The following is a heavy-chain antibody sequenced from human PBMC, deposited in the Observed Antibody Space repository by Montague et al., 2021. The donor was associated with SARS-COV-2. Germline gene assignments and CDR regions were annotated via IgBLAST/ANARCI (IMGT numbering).Heavy chain of an antibody. CDR1: GGSFSGYY. J-gene: IGHJ6*02. CDR2: TNDSGRT. Sequence: SETLSLTCAVYGGSFSGYYWSWIRQPPGRGLEWIGETNDSGRTNYNPSLKSRVTISVDTSKNQFSLRLSSVTAAETAVYYCARGYCSGSSCYYYGLDDWGQGTTVTVSS. V-gene: IGHV4-34*01. D-gene: IGHD2-15*01. CDR3: ARGYCSGSSCYYYGLDD.